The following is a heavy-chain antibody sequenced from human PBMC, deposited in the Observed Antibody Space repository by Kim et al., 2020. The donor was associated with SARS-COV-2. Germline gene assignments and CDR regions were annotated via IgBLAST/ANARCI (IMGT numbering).Heavy chain of an antibody. CDR3: ARVGRYYDFWSGHFDY. V-gene: IGHV4-39*01. Sequence: SETLSLTCTVSGGSISSSSYYWGWIRQPPGKGLEWIGSIYYSGSTYYNPSLKSRVTISVDTSKNQFSLKLSSVTAADTAVYYCARVGRYYDFWSGHFDYWGQGTLVTVSS. CDR2: IYYSGST. D-gene: IGHD3-3*01. J-gene: IGHJ4*02. CDR1: GGSISSSSYY.